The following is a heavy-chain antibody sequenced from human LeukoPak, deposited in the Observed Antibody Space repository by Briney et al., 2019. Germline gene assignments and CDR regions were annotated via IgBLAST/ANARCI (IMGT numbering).Heavy chain of an antibody. D-gene: IGHD6-19*01. Sequence: GGSLRLSCAASGFTFSSFCMSWVRQAPGKGLEWVANIKQDGSEKYYVDSVKGRFTVSRDNAKNSLYLQMNSLRAEDTAMYYCARGRGSSGWSPYDYWGKGTLVTVSS. J-gene: IGHJ4*02. V-gene: IGHV3-7*01. CDR1: GFTFSSFC. CDR3: ARGRGSSGWSPYDY. CDR2: IKQDGSEK.